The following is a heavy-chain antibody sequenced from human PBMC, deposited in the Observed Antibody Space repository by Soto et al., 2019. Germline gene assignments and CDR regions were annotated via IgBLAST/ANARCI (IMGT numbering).Heavy chain of an antibody. CDR3: ARGSYIVGAVYFDY. CDR1: GYTFTSYD. D-gene: IGHD1-26*01. J-gene: IGHJ4*02. CDR2: MNPNSGNT. Sequence: QVQLVQSGAEVKKPGASVKVSCKAYGYTFTSYDINWVRQAAGQGLEWMGWMNPNSGNTGYAQKFQGRVTMTRNTSISTAYMELSSLRSEDTAVYYCARGSYIVGAVYFDYWGQGTLVTVSS. V-gene: IGHV1-8*01.